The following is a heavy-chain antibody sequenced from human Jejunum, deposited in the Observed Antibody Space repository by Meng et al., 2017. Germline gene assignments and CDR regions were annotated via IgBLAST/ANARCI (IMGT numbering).Heavy chain of an antibody. V-gene: IGHV3-7*01. Sequence: GGSLRLSCVASRFSFSNFWMSWVRQPPGKGLEWVANINQDESEKYYVDSVKGRFTISRDNAKNSLYLQMNSQRAEDTAIYYCASVRLSVSSDDYWGQGTLVTVSS. CDR2: INQDESEK. CDR1: RFSFSNFW. D-gene: IGHD6-19*01. J-gene: IGHJ4*02. CDR3: ASVRLSVSSDDY.